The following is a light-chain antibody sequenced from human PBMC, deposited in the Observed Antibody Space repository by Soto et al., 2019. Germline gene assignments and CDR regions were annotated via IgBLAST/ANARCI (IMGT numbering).Light chain of an antibody. J-gene: IGLJ2*01. Sequence: QSALTQPASVSGSPGQSITISCTGTSSDVGSYNFVSWYKQSPGKAPKFMIYEDTKRPSGISNRFSGSKSGNTASLTISGLQAEDEADYYCCSYAGSGTLVFGGGTKLTVL. V-gene: IGLV2-23*01. CDR2: EDT. CDR3: CSYAGSGTLV. CDR1: SSDVGSYNF.